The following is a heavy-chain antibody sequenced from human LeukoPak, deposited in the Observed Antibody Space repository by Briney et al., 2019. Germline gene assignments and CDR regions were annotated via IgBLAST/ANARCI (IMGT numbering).Heavy chain of an antibody. Sequence: GGSLRLSCAASGFTFSSYAMSWVRQAPGKGLEWVANIKQDGSEKYYVDSVKGRFTISRDNAKNSLYLQMNSLRAEDTAVYYCARGAPYYYYMDVWGKGTTVTVSS. CDR1: GFTFSSYA. CDR3: ARGAPYYYYMDV. V-gene: IGHV3-7*01. CDR2: IKQDGSEK. J-gene: IGHJ6*03.